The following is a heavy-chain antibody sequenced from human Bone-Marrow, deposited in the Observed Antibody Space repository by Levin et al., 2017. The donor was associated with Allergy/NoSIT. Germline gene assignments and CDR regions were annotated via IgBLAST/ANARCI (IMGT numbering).Heavy chain of an antibody. D-gene: IGHD5-12*01. Sequence: PGGSLRLSCAAGGFTFRDYWMTWVRQTPGRGLEWVANIDQDGSQKYYVDSVKGRFTISRDNAKNSVDLQMNYLRDDDTAVYYCARQLRGNSAYDAFDIWGHGTMVTFSS. CDR1: GFTFRDYW. V-gene: IGHV3-7*03. CDR3: ARQLRGNSAYDAFDI. CDR2: IDQDGSQK. J-gene: IGHJ3*02.